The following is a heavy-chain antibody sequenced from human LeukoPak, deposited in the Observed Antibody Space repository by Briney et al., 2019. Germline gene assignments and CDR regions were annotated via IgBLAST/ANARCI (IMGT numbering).Heavy chain of an antibody. Sequence: ASVKVSCKASGYTFTGYYMHWVRQAPGQGLEWMGWINPNSGGTNYAQKFQGRVTMTRDTSISTAYMELSRLRSDDTAVYYCARDRSIAARPGAWFYPWGQGTLVTVSS. CDR2: INPNSGGT. CDR1: GYTFTGYY. CDR3: ARDRSIAARPGAWFYP. D-gene: IGHD6-6*01. V-gene: IGHV1-2*02. J-gene: IGHJ5*02.